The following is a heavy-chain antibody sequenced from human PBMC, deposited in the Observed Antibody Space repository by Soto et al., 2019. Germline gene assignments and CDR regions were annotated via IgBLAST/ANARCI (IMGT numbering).Heavy chain of an antibody. CDR1: GFTFSSYI. CDR2: ISISSSTK. J-gene: IGHJ4*02. CDR3: ARGGGFFDY. V-gene: IGHV3-48*02. D-gene: IGHD3-10*01. Sequence: EVQLVESGGGLVQPGGSLRLSCAASGFTFSSYIINWVREAPGKGLEWVAYISISSSTKYYADSVKGRFTISRDNAKNSLYLQMNSLRDEDTAVYYCARGGGFFDYWGQGTLVTVSS.